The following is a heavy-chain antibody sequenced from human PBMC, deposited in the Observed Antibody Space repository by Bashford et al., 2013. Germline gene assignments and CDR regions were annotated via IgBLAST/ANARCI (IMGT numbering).Heavy chain of an antibody. D-gene: IGHD5-24*01. CDR2: IKQDGSEK. V-gene: IGHV3-7*01. J-gene: IGHJ4*02. Sequence: GGPLRLSCAASGFTFSSYWMSWVRQAPGKGLEWVANIKQDGSEKYYVDSVKGRFTISRDNAKNSLYLQMNSLRAEDTAVYYCAREADGYNTRPVLFFDYWGQGTLVTVSS. CDR3: AREADGYNTRPVLFFDY. CDR1: GFTFSSYW.